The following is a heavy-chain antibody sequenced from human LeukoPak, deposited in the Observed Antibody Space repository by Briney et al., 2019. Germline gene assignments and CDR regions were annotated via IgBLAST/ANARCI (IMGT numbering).Heavy chain of an antibody. D-gene: IGHD3-16*01. CDR2: ICSSSSYI. CDR1: GFTFSSFS. J-gene: IGHJ6*03. V-gene: IGHV3-21*01. CDR3: ARVVGWGPVYYYMDV. Sequence: GGSLRLSCAAPGFTFSSFSMNWVRPGPGKGLEWVSFICSSSSYIYYADSVKGRFTISRDNAKNSLYLQMNSLRAEDTAVYYCARVVGWGPVYYYMDVWGKGTTVTVSS.